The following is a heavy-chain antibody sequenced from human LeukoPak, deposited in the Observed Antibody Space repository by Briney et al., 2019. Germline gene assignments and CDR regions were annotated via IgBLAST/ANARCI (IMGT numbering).Heavy chain of an antibody. Sequence: ETGGSLRLSCAASGFTFSSYAMSWVRQAPGKGLEWVSAISGSGGSTYYADSVKGRFTISRDNAKNSLYLQMNSLRAEDTAVYYCARAFVVVPAARCPWGQGTLVTVSS. CDR3: ARAFVVVPAARCP. J-gene: IGHJ4*02. CDR1: GFTFSSYA. CDR2: ISGSGGST. V-gene: IGHV3-23*01. D-gene: IGHD2-2*01.